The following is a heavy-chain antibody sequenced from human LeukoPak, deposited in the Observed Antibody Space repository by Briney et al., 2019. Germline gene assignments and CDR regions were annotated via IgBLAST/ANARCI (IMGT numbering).Heavy chain of an antibody. V-gene: IGHV3-74*01. D-gene: IGHD1-26*01. Sequence: GGSLRLSCAASGFTFSSYWVHWVRQAPGKGLEWFARINSDGSTINHADSVRGRFTISRDNAENTLYLQMRSLRAEDPPIYFCATAAYYRFDSWGQGTLVTVSP. CDR3: ATAAYYRFDS. J-gene: IGHJ4*02. CDR2: INSDGSTI. CDR1: GFTFSSYW.